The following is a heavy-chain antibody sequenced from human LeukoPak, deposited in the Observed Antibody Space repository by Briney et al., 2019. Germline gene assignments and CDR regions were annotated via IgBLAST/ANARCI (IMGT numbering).Heavy chain of an antibody. J-gene: IGHJ4*02. D-gene: IGHD6-13*01. Sequence: GGSLRLSCVASDFPFSNYGMNWVRQAPGKGLEWVSFISGSSSTIYYADSVKGRFTISRDNARNSLHLQMNNLRAEDTAVYYCARGSSSWYYFDYWGQGTLVTVSS. CDR1: DFPFSNYG. CDR3: ARGSSSWYYFDY. V-gene: IGHV3-48*01. CDR2: ISGSSSTI.